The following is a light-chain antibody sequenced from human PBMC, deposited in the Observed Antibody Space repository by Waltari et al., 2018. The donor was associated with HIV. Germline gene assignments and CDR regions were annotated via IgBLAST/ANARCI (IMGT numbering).Light chain of an antibody. CDR2: LEGGGGY. CDR1: SGHRRNI. V-gene: IGLV4-60*02. J-gene: IGLJ3*02. CDR3: ETWDSSTWV. Sequence: QPVLTQSSSASASLGSSVKPTCTLTSGHRRNIIPWHQPQPGKTPRYLMKLEGGGGYNKGSGVPDRFSGSSSGADRYLTISNLQFEDEADYYCETWDSSTWVFGGGTKVTVL.